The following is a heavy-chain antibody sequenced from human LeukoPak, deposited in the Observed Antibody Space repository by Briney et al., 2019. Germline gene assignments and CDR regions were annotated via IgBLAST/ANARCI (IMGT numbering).Heavy chain of an antibody. D-gene: IGHD5-18*01. V-gene: IGHV4-34*01. CDR1: GGSFSGYH. CDR3: ARGRSQLSDY. J-gene: IGHJ4*02. CDR2: INHSGST. Sequence: SETLSLTCAVYGGSFSGYHWSWIRQPPGKGLEWIGEINHSGSTNYNPSLKSRVTISVDTSKNQFSLKLSSVTAADTAVYYCARGRSQLSDYWGQGTLVTVSS.